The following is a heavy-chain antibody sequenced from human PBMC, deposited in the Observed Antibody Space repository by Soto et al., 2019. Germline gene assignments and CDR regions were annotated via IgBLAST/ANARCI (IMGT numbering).Heavy chain of an antibody. CDR1: GFTFSSYA. V-gene: IGHV3-30-3*01. Sequence: QVQLVESGGGVVQPGRSLRLSCAASGFTFSSYAMHWVRHAPGKGLEWVAVISYDGSNKYYADSVKGRFTISRDNSKNTLYLQMNSLRAEDTAVYYCARGGSSSWYDSSGYWGQGTLVTVSS. D-gene: IGHD6-13*01. CDR2: ISYDGSNK. CDR3: ARGGSSSWYDSSGY. J-gene: IGHJ4*02.